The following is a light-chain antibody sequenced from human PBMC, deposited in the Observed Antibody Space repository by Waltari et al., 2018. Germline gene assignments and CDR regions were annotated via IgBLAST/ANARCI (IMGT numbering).Light chain of an antibody. CDR2: KTS. V-gene: IGKV1-5*03. CDR1: QSIRNW. J-gene: IGKJ1*01. CDR3: QQYYSYPRT. Sequence: DIQLTQSPSILSASLGYRVTITCRASQSIRNWLAWYQQKPGKAPKLLIFKTSSVESGVPSRFSGSGSGTDFTLTISSLQPEDYATYYCQQYYSYPRTFGQGTKVEIK.